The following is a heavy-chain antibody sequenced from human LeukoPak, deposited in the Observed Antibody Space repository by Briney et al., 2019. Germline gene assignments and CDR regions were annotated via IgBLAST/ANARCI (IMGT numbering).Heavy chain of an antibody. CDR3: ARAVRNDYGDYYFDY. J-gene: IGHJ4*02. D-gene: IGHD4-17*01. V-gene: IGHV1-69*13. CDR1: GGTFSSYA. Sequence: ASVKVSCKASGGTFSSYAISWVRQAPGQGLEWMGGIIPIFGTANYAQKFQGRVTITADESTSTAYMELSSLRSEDTAVYYCARAVRNDYGDYYFDYWGQGTLVTVSS. CDR2: IIPIFGTA.